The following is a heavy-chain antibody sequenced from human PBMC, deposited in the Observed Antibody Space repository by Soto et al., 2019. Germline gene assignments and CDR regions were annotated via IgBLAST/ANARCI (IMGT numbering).Heavy chain of an antibody. CDR1: GFTFSSYA. V-gene: IGHV3-30*04. Sequence: GGSLRLSCAASGFTFSSYAMHWVRQAPGKGLEWVAVISYDGSNKYYADSVKGRFTISRDNSKNTLYLQMNSLRAEDTAVYYCASGPTAAGTPFDYWGQGTLVTVS. J-gene: IGHJ4*02. D-gene: IGHD6-13*01. CDR3: ASGPTAAGTPFDY. CDR2: ISYDGSNK.